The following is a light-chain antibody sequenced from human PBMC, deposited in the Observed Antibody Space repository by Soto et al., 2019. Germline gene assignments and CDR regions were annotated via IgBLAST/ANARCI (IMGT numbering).Light chain of an antibody. V-gene: IGKV3-20*01. CDR3: QPDGGSPRT. CDR2: GAS. Sequence: EIVLTQSPGTLSLSPGEGATLSCRASQSISSNFLAWYQQKRGQAPRLLIHGASNRATGIPDRFSGSGSGTDFTLTITRLEPEDFAVYYCQPDGGSPRTFAQGTKVEV. CDR1: QSISSNF. J-gene: IGKJ1*01.